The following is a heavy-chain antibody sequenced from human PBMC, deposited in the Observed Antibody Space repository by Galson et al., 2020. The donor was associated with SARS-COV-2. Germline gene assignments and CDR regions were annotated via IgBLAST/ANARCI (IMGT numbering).Heavy chain of an antibody. J-gene: IGHJ5*01. V-gene: IGHV1-2*02. Sequence: ASVKVSCKASGYTFTANYIHWVRQAPGQGLEWMGWINTKSGDTKCAQKFQGRVTMTRDTSISTHYMEVGPLADGDTAVYYCARGSGTSWFDYWGQGTPVTVSS. CDR1: GYTFTANY. D-gene: IGHD2-2*01. CDR2: INTKSGDT. CDR3: ARGSGTSWFDY.